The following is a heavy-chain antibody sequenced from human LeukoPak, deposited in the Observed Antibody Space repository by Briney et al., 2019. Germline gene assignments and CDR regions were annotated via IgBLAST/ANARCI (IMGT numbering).Heavy chain of an antibody. J-gene: IGHJ6*03. V-gene: IGHV3-23*01. Sequence: PGGALRLSCAASGFTFNNYGMSWVRQAPGKGLEWVSTITGSGGSTYYADSVKGRFTISRDNAKNSLYLKMNSLRAEDTAVYYCARVVVTAPKHDYYYSYMDVWGKGTTVTVSS. CDR2: ITGSGGST. CDR1: GFTFNNYG. CDR3: ARVVVTAPKHDYYYSYMDV. D-gene: IGHD2-21*02.